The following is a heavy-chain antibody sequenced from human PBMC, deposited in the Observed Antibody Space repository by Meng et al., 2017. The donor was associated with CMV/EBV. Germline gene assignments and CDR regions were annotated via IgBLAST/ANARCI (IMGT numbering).Heavy chain of an antibody. CDR3: ARDRQWLRFLWSYGMDV. CDR1: GFTFSSYW. V-gene: IGHV3-7*01. CDR2: IKQDGSEK. J-gene: IGHJ6*02. D-gene: IGHD5-12*01. Sequence: GESLKISCAASGFTFSSYWMSRVRQAPGKGLEWVANIKQDGSEKYYVDSVKGRFTISRDNAKNSLYLQMNSLRAEGTAVYYCARDRQWLRFLWSYGMDVWGQGTTVTVSS.